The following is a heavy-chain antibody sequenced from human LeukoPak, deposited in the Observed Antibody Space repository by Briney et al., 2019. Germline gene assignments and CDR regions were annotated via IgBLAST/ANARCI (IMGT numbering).Heavy chain of an antibody. CDR2: IHPGDSDT. D-gene: IGHD4-17*01. CDR1: GYSFTSYW. CDR3: ARMGDYGDYPNWFDP. V-gene: IGHV5-51*01. Sequence: GESLKISCKGSGYSFTSYWIGWVRQMPGKGLEWMGIIHPGDSDTRYSPSFQGQVTISADKSISTAYLQWNSLKASDTAMYYCARMGDYGDYPNWFDPWGQGTLVTVSS. J-gene: IGHJ5*02.